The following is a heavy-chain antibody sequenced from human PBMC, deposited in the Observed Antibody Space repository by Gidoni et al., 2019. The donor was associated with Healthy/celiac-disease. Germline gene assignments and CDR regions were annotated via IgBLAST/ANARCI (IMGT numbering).Heavy chain of an antibody. CDR1: GGSFSGYY. D-gene: IGHD2-21*02. V-gene: IGHV4-34*01. CDR3: ASSIDIVVVTPVSS. J-gene: IGHJ5*02. Sequence: QVQLQQWGAGLLKPSETLSLTCAVYGGSFSGYYWSWIRQPPGKGLEWIGEINHSGSTNYNPSLKSRVTISVDTSKNQFSLKLSSVIAADTAVYYCASSIDIVVVTPVSSWGQGTLVTVSS. CDR2: INHSGST.